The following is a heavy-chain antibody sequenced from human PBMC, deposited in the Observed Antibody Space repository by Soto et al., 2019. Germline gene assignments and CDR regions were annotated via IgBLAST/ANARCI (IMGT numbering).Heavy chain of an antibody. J-gene: IGHJ4*02. CDR2: IYWNDDK. CDR1: GFSLSTSGLG. D-gene: IGHD3-3*01. CDR3: AHXGKGAENRGHYYSCFNY. V-gene: IGHV2-5*01. Sequence: SGPTLVNPTQTLTLTCTFSGFSLSTSGLGVGWIRQPPGKALEWLALIYWNDDKRYSPSLKNRLTITKDTSKNQVVLTMTNMDPVDTATYYCAHXGKGAENRGHYYSCFNYWGQGALVTVSS.